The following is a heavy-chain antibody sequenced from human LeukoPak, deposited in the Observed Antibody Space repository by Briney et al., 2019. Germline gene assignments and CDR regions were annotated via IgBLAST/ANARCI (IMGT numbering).Heavy chain of an antibody. V-gene: IGHV3-15*01. Sequence: GGSLRLSCAASGFTFSNAWMSWVREAPGKGLEWGGRIKSKTDGGTTDYAAPVKGRFTISRDDSKNTLYLQMNSLKTEYTAVYYCTTRELLSHYWGQGTLVTVSS. D-gene: IGHD1-26*01. CDR1: GFTFSNAW. CDR2: IKSKTDGGTT. J-gene: IGHJ4*02. CDR3: TTRELLSHY.